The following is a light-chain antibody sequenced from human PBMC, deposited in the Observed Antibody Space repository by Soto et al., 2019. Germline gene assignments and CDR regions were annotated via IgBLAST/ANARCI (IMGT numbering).Light chain of an antibody. V-gene: IGKV1-8*01. J-gene: IGKJ2*01. CDR3: QQYYSYSPYT. CDR2: AGS. Sequence: AIRMTQSPSSLSASTGDRVTITCRASQGISSYLAWYQQKPGKAPKLLIYAGSTLQSGVPARFSGSGSGTDFTLTISCLQSEDFATYYCQQYYSYSPYTFGQGTKLEIK. CDR1: QGISSY.